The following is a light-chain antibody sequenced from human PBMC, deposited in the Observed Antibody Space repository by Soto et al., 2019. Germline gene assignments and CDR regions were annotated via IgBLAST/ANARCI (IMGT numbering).Light chain of an antibody. Sequence: EIVLTQSPGILSLSPGERATVSYRASQSVSSSYLAWYQQKPGQAPRLLIYSASSRATGIPDRFSGSGSGTNFTLTISRLEPEDFAVYYCQQYGSLYTFGQGTKLEIK. J-gene: IGKJ2*01. CDR1: QSVSSSY. CDR2: SAS. V-gene: IGKV3-20*01. CDR3: QQYGSLYT.